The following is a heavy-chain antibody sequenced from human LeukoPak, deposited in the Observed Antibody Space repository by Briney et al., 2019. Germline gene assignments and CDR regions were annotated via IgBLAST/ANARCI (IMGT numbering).Heavy chain of an antibody. CDR2: ISAYNGNT. CDR1: GYTFTSYG. J-gene: IGHJ6*02. Sequence: ASVKVSCKASGYTFTSYGISWVRQAPGQGLEWMGWISAYNGNTNYAQKLQGRVTMTTDTSTSTACMELRSLRSDDTAVYYCARRPSVVVAATRYYYGMDVWGQGTTVTVSS. D-gene: IGHD2-15*01. CDR3: ARRPSVVVAATRYYYGMDV. V-gene: IGHV1-18*01.